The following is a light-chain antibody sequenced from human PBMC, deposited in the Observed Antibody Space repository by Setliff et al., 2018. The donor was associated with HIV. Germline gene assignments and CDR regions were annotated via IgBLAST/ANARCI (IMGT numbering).Light chain of an antibody. CDR3: QVWDSSSDHYV. Sequence: SYALTQPPSESVAPGKTARITCVGNIIGSKSVHWYQQKPGQAPVMVVYDASDRPSGIPERFSGSKSANTATLTISRVEAGDEADYYCQVWDSSSDHYVFGTGTKVTV. V-gene: IGLV3-21*03. J-gene: IGLJ1*01. CDR2: DAS. CDR1: IIGSKS.